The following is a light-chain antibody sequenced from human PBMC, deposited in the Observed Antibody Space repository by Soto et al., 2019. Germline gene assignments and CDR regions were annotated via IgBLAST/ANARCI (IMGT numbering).Light chain of an antibody. CDR3: QQYGSSPVT. Sequence: EIVLTQSPGTLSLSPGERATLSCRASQSVSSSYLAWYQQKPGQAPRLLIYGASSRATGITDRFSGSGSGTDFTLTISRLEPEDFAVYYCQQYGSSPVTFGQGTKVEIK. V-gene: IGKV3-20*01. CDR2: GAS. J-gene: IGKJ1*01. CDR1: QSVSSSY.